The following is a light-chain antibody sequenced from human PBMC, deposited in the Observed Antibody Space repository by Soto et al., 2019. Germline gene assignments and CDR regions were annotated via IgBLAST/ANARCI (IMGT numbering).Light chain of an antibody. V-gene: IGKV2-30*02. CDR1: QSLVHSDGIAY. CDR3: MQAAHWPIT. Sequence: DVVMTQSPLSLPVTLGQPASISCRSNQSLVHSDGIAYFSWFQQRPGRSPRRLIYKVSNRDSGVPARFRGSGSGTDFALKISRVEAEDFGVYYCMQAAHWPITFGQGTRLEIK. J-gene: IGKJ5*01. CDR2: KVS.